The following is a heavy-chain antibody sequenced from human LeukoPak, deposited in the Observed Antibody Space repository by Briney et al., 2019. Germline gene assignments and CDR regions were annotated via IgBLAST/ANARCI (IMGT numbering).Heavy chain of an antibody. CDR2: ISSSGSTI. CDR3: ARDWDSGYDTYYFDY. Sequence: GGSLRLSCSASGFTLRGYEMNWVRQAPGKGLEWVSCISSSGSTIYYADSVKGRFTISRDNAKNSLYLQMNSLRAEDTAVYYCARDWDSGYDTYYFDYWGQGTLVTVSS. J-gene: IGHJ4*02. V-gene: IGHV3-48*03. CDR1: GFTLRGYE. D-gene: IGHD5-12*01.